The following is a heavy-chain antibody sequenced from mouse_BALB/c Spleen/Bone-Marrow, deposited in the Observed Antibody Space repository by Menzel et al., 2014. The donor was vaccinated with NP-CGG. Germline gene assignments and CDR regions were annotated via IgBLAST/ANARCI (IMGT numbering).Heavy chain of an antibody. CDR3: ARSGGNYVSFAY. J-gene: IGHJ3*01. V-gene: IGHV1-69*02. Sequence: VQLQQSGAELVKPGAPVKLSCKASGYTFTSYWMNWVKQRPGRGLEWIGRIDPSDSETHYNQKFKDKATLTVDKSSSTAYIQRSSLTSDDSAVYYCARSGGNYVSFAYWGQGTLVTVSA. D-gene: IGHD2-1*01. CDR2: IDPSDSET. CDR1: GYTFTSYW.